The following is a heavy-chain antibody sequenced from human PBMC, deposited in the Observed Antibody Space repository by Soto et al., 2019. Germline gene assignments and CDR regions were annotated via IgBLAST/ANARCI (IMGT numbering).Heavy chain of an antibody. J-gene: IGHJ5*02. CDR1: GTSTSSYY. V-gene: IGHV4-4*07. Sequence: SETLSLTCTVSGTSTSSYYWSWIRQPAGKGLEWIGRIYNGLNTNYNPALKSRVTMSVDTSKNQFSLNLTSVTAADTAVYYCARVVTNWFDPWGQGTLVTVSS. CDR2: IYNGLNT. D-gene: IGHD2-21*01. CDR3: ARVVTNWFDP.